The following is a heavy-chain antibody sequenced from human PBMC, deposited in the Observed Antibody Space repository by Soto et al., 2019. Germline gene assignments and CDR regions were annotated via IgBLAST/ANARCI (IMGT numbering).Heavy chain of an antibody. J-gene: IGHJ5*02. CDR2: IKQDGSER. Sequence: PGGSLRRSCADSGLTFCRYWVSWVRQAPGKGLEWVASIKQDGSERYYVDSVKGRFTISRDNAKNSQYLQMNSLRAEDTAVYYCARHDFGVVNNWFDPWGQGTLVTVSS. V-gene: IGHV3-7*02. CDR3: ARHDFGVVNNWFDP. CDR1: GLTFCRYW. D-gene: IGHD3-3*01.